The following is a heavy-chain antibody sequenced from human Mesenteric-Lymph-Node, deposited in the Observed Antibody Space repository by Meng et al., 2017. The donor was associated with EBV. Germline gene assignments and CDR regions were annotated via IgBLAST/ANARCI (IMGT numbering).Heavy chain of an antibody. CDR1: GYTFTAYY. Sequence: VPLVQSGAEVKKPGASVKVSCKASGYTFTAYYIHWVRQAPGQGLEWMGRINPNSGDINYAQKFQGRVTVTRDTSIGTAYMELSRLTSDDTAVYYCARALVGCSSTSCYLDPWGQGTLVTVSS. CDR3: ARALVGCSSTSCYLDP. D-gene: IGHD2-2*01. V-gene: IGHV1-2*06. J-gene: IGHJ5*02. CDR2: INPNSGDI.